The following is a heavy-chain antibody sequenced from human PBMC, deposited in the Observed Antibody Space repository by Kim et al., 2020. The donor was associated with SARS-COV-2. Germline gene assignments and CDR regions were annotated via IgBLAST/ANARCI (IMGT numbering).Heavy chain of an antibody. D-gene: IGHD2-21*02. J-gene: IGHJ4*02. V-gene: IGHV3-15*05. CDR2: IKSQPNGGTI. CDR1: GFTFSNAW. Sequence: GGSLRLSCAASGFTFSNAWMNWVRQAPGKGLEWVGRIKSQPNGGTIDYTTPVKGRFIISRDDSKNTLYLQMNSLTSEDTAVYYCASSDFVVVTAINFWGQGTPVTVSS. CDR3: ASSDFVVVTAINF.